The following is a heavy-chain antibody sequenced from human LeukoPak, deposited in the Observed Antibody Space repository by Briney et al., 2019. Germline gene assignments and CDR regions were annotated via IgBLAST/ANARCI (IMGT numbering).Heavy chain of an antibody. Sequence: GGSLRLSCAASGLTFSSYGMHWVRLAPGKGLEWVAVISYDGSNKYYADSVKGRFTISRDNSKNTLYLQMNSLRAEDTAVYYCAKDLYSGYDFPFDYWGQGTLVTVSS. CDR3: AKDLYSGYDFPFDY. J-gene: IGHJ4*02. CDR1: GLTFSSYG. CDR2: ISYDGSNK. V-gene: IGHV3-30*18. D-gene: IGHD5-12*01.